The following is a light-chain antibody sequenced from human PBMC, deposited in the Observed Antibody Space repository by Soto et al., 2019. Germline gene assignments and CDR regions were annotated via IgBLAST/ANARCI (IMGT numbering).Light chain of an antibody. Sequence: VLTQPPSASGTPGQRVTISCSGSTSNIGNNYVYWYQQLSGTAPRLLIYRNDQRPSGVPDRFSGSKSGTSASLAISGLRSEDEADYHCAVWDDNLSGPAFGGGTKLTVL. CDR2: RND. J-gene: IGLJ2*01. CDR3: AVWDDNLSGPA. CDR1: TSNIGNNY. V-gene: IGLV1-47*01.